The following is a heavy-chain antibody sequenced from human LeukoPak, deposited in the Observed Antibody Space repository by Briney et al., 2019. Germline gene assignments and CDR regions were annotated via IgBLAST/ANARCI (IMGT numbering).Heavy chain of an antibody. CDR1: GTTLSSYE. J-gene: IGHJ3*02. D-gene: IGHD3-10*01. V-gene: IGHV3-48*03. CDR2: IIGTGSTK. CDR3: ARGFLDAFDI. Sequence: QPGGSLRLSCADPGTTLSSYEMNSVRQAPGNVLEMVSYIIGTGSTKSYADSVKRRFTISRDNAKNSVYLQMNSLRAEYTAVYYCARGFLDAFDIWGQGTMVTVSS.